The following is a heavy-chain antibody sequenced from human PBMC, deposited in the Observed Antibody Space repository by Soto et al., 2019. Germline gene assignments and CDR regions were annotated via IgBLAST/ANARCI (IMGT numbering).Heavy chain of an antibody. CDR3: ARGIDAYKTGNY. J-gene: IGHJ4*02. CDR1: GFTFSNFA. V-gene: IGHV3-48*02. CDR2: ISSTGSAE. Sequence: GGSLRLSCAASGFTFSNFAVNWARQAPGKGLEWLAFISSTGSAEYYADAVKGRFTVSRDNVKNLAFLQMNSLRDEDTAVYFCARGIDAYKTGNYWSQGTLVTVSS. D-gene: IGHD1-26*01.